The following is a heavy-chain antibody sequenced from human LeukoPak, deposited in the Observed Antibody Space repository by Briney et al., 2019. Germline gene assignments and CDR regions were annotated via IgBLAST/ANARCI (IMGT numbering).Heavy chain of an antibody. D-gene: IGHD6-19*01. CDR1: GFTFDSNY. Sequence: GGSLGLSCAASGFTFDSNYMTWVRQAPGKGLEWVSVIYSGGSTYYADSVKGRFTISRDNSKSTLHLQMNSLRAEDTAVYYCAKEAVAGTLDHWGQGTLVTVSS. V-gene: IGHV3-66*01. CDR3: AKEAVAGTLDH. J-gene: IGHJ4*02. CDR2: IYSGGST.